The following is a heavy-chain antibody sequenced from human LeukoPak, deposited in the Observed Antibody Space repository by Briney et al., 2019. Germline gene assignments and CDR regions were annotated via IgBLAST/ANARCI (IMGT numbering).Heavy chain of an antibody. D-gene: IGHD2-15*01. CDR2: LSHDGSYE. CDR1: GFTFSSYS. J-gene: IGHJ5*02. Sequence: PGGSLRLSCAASGFTFSSYSMNWVRQAPGRGLEWVAVLSHDGSYEQCADSVKGRFTISRDNSKNTLYLQMNSLRVEDTAVYYCAKEVVVVVAATRFDPWGQGTLVTVSS. V-gene: IGHV3-30*18. CDR3: AKEVVVVVAATRFDP.